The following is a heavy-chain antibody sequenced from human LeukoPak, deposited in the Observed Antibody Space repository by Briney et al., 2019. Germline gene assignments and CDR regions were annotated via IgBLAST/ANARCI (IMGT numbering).Heavy chain of an antibody. CDR1: GFTLSSYG. J-gene: IGHJ6*03. CDR3: AKEGSIAARPYYYYYMDV. D-gene: IGHD6-6*01. CDR2: ISYDGSNK. V-gene: IGHV3-30*18. Sequence: GGSLRLSCAASGFTLSSYGMHWVRQAPGKGLEWVAVISYDGSNKYYAASVKGRFTISRDNSKNTLYLQMNSLRAEDTAVYYCAKEGSIAARPYYYYYMDVWGKGTTVTVSS.